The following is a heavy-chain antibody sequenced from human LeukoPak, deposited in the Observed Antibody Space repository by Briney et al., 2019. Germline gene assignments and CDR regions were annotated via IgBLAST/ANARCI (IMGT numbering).Heavy chain of an antibody. CDR2: VYTSGTP. D-gene: IGHD2-21*01. V-gene: IGHV4-61*02. J-gene: IGHJ4*02. Sequence: SETLSLTCTVSGGSISRGSYFWSWIRQPAGKGLEWIGRVYTSGTPKYNPSLKSRVTISIDTSRNQFSLKLSSVTAADTAVYYCARGGIPDYWGQGILVTVSS. CDR1: GGSISRGSYF. CDR3: ARGGIPDY.